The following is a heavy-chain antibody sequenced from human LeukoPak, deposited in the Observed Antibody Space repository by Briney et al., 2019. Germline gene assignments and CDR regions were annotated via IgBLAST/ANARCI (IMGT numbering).Heavy chain of an antibody. CDR1: GFTFSSYG. CDR3: ARSRAFDY. Sequence: GGSLRLSCAASGFTFSSYGMHWVRQAPGKGLEWVALIKPDGSNKYYADSVKGRFTISRDNSKNTLHLQMNSPRAEDTAVYYCARSRAFDYWGQGTLVTVSS. V-gene: IGHV3-30*02. CDR2: IKPDGSNK. J-gene: IGHJ4*02. D-gene: IGHD2/OR15-2a*01.